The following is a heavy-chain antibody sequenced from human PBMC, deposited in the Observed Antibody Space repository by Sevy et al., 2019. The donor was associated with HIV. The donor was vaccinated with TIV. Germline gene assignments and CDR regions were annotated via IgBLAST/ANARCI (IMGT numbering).Heavy chain of an antibody. CDR3: ARDPAYKALDI. CDR1: GFTFSSSY. V-gene: IGHV3-7*01. CDR2: IRPDGSEK. J-gene: IGHJ3*02. Sequence: GGSLRLSCAASGFTFSSSYMTWVRQTPGKGLEWVAIIRPDGSEKDYVASVKGRFTISRDNVKNSLYLQMNSLGAEDTAVYYCARDPAYKALDIWGQGTMVTVSS. D-gene: IGHD1-20*01.